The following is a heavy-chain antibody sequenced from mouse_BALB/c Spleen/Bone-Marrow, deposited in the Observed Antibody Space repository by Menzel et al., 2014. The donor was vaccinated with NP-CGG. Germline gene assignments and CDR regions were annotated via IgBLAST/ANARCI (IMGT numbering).Heavy chain of an antibody. V-gene: IGHV14-3*02. D-gene: IGHD1-1*01. CDR2: IDPANGNT. Sequence: VQLQQPGADLVKPWASVKLSCTASGFNIKDTYMHWVKQRPEQGLEWIGRIDPANGNTKYDPKFQGKATITAGTSSNTAYLQLSSLTSEDTAVYYCARGDYYGGSFFAYWGQGTLVTVSA. J-gene: IGHJ3*01. CDR3: ARGDYYGGSFFAY. CDR1: GFNIKDTY.